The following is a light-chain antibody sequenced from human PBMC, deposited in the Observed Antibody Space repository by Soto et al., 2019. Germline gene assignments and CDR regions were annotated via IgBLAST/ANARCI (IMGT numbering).Light chain of an antibody. J-gene: IGLJ2*01. CDR1: SSDVAGSDY. V-gene: IGLV2-8*01. CDR2: EVT. CDR3: SSFALGGNPHVR. Sequence: QSVLTQPHSASGSPGQSVTISCTGTSSDVAGSDYVSWYQQHPGKAPKLIIYEVTKRPAGVPDRFSGSKSGNTASLSVAGLQADDESYYYCSSFALGGNPHVRFGGGTQLTVL.